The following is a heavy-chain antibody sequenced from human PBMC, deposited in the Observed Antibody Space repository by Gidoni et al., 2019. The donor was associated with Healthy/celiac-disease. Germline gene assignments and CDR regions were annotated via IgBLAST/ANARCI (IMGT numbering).Heavy chain of an antibody. D-gene: IGHD5-12*01. CDR1: GYTLTELS. CDR3: ATDTVGSGYEAPYDY. V-gene: IGHV1-24*01. Sequence: QVQLVQSGAEVKKPGASVKVSCKVSGYTLTELSMHWVRQAPGKGLEWMGGFDPEDGETIYAQKFQGRVTMTEETSTDTAYMELSSLRSEDTAVYYCATDTVGSGYEAPYDYWGQGTLVTVSS. J-gene: IGHJ4*02. CDR2: FDPEDGET.